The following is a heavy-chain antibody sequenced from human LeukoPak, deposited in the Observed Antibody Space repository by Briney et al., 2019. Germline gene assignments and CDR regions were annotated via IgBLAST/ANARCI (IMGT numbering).Heavy chain of an antibody. CDR2: IYYSGST. CDR1: GGSISSYY. D-gene: IGHD1-26*01. J-gene: IGHJ5*02. Sequence: SETLSLTCTVSGGSISSYYWSWIRQPPGKGLEWIGYIYYSGSTNYNPPLKSRVTISVDTSKNQFSLKLSSVTAADTAVYYCARVVPGRRLDPWGQGTLVTVSS. V-gene: IGHV4-59*01. CDR3: ARVVPGRRLDP.